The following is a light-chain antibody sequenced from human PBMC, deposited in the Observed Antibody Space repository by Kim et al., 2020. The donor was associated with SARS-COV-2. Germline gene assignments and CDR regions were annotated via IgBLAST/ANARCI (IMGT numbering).Light chain of an antibody. CDR2: EVS. CDR3: SSYTSSSTLI. Sequence: GQSISTSATGTSSDVGSYNRVSWYQQPPGTAPKLIIYEVSDPPSGVPHRFSGAKSGNTASLTISWLQTEDEADYYCSSYTSSSTLIFGGGTKVTVL. J-gene: IGLJ2*01. CDR1: SSDVGSYNR. V-gene: IGLV2-18*02.